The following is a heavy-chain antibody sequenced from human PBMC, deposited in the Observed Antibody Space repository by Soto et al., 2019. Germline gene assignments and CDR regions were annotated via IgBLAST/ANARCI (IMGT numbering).Heavy chain of an antibody. CDR2: ISYDGSNK. CDR3: AKVMGTYGYYDY. CDR1: GFTFSSYG. D-gene: IGHD3-22*01. Sequence: GGSLRLSCAASGFTFSSYGMHWVRQAPGKGLEWVAVISYDGSNKYYADSVKGRFTISRDNSKNTLYLQMNSLRAEDTAVYYCAKVMGTYGYYDYWGQGTLVTVSS. J-gene: IGHJ4*02. V-gene: IGHV3-30*18.